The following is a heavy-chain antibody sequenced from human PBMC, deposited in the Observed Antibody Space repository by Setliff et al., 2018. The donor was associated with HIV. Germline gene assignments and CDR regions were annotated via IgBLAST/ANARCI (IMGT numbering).Heavy chain of an antibody. D-gene: IGHD3-16*01. CDR3: AKDQGRVNDH. V-gene: IGHV3-30*02. J-gene: IGHJ4*02. Sequence: HPGESLKISCAASGFTFSYFGMHWVRQAPGKGLEWVAFIQYDGRKNNYADSVKGRFTISRDNSRNTVFLQMNNLRTEDTAVYYCAKDQGRVNDHWGLGTLVTVSS. CDR2: IQYDGRKN. CDR1: GFTFSYFG.